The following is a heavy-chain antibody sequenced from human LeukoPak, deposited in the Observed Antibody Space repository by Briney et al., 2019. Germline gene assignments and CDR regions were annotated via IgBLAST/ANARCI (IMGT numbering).Heavy chain of an antibody. J-gene: IGHJ4*02. V-gene: IGHV3-23*01. Sequence: GGSLRLSCAASGFTFSSYGMSWVRQAPGKGLEWVSAISGSGGSTYYADSVKGRFTISRDNAKNSVYLEMNSLRADDTAVYYCARSARLMKGVVEVTALDDWGQGTLVTVSS. CDR3: ARSARLMKGVVEVTALDD. CDR1: GFTFSSYG. CDR2: ISGSGGST. D-gene: IGHD3-3*01.